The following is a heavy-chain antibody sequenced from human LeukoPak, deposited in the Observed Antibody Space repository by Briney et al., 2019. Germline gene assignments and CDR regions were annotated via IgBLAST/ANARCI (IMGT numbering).Heavy chain of an antibody. J-gene: IGHJ4*02. CDR3: ARFDARGTGITYDY. CDR1: VYTFTSYG. V-gene: IGHV1-2*02. D-gene: IGHD1-14*01. CDR2: INPNSGST. Sequence: ASVKVSCKASVYTFTSYGISWVRQAPGQGLEWMGWINPNSGSTNFPQKFQGRVTMTRDTSISTAYMELSTLRSDDTAVYYCARFDARGTGITYDYWGQGTLVTVSS.